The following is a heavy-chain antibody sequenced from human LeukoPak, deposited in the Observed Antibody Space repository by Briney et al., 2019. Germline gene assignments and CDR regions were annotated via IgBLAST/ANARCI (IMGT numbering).Heavy chain of an antibody. CDR3: AREKAVAGLEGIDY. D-gene: IGHD6-19*01. CDR1: GFTFSSYS. CDR2: ISSSSYI. V-gene: IGHV3-21*01. Sequence: GGSLRLSCAASGFTFSSYSVNWVRQAPGKGLEWVSSISSSSYIYYSDSVKGRFTISRDNAKNSLYLQMNSLRAEDTAVYYRAREKAVAGLEGIDYWGQGALVTVSS. J-gene: IGHJ4*02.